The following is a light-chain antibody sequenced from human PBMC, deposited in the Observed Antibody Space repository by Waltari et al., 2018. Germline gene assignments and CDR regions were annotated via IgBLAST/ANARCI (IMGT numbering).Light chain of an antibody. CDR3: MQGTYGRT. CDR2: KVF. V-gene: IGKV2-30*02. J-gene: IGKJ4*01. Sequence: DVVMTQSPLSLPVTLGQPASISCRSSQSLVHSDGNTYLKWFHQRPGQSPRSLIYKVFKRESGVTDRFSGSGSGTKCTLKISRVEAEDVGVYFCMQGTYGRTFGGGTKVEIK. CDR1: QSLVHSDGNTY.